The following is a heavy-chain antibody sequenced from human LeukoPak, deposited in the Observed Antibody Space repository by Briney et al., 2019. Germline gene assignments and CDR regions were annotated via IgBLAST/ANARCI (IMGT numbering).Heavy chain of an antibody. Sequence: GGSLRLSCAGSGFIFNNYTMHWVRRPPGKGLEWVSGISWNSGSIDYADSVKGRFTISRDNAKNSLYLQMNSLRVEDTAFYYCAKDNRRHYTSGPNPDSLHWGQGALVTVSS. CDR3: AKDNRRHYTSGPNPDSLH. D-gene: IGHD6-19*01. J-gene: IGHJ4*02. CDR2: ISWNSGSI. V-gene: IGHV3-9*01. CDR1: GFIFNNYT.